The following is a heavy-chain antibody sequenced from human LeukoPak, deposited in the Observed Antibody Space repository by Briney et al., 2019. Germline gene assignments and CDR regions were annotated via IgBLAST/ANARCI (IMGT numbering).Heavy chain of an antibody. V-gene: IGHV4-34*01. CDR3: ARGQIPGLTPEGLYDHYYYMDV. CDR2: INHSGST. CDR1: GGSFSGYY. J-gene: IGHJ6*03. Sequence: AETLSLTCAVYGGSFSGYYWSRIRQPPGKGLEWVGDINHSGSTNYNPSLKSRVTISVGKSKKHFFLQQSSVPAADTAVYYCARGQIPGLTPEGLYDHYYYMDVWGKGTKVTVSS. D-gene: IGHD1-14*01.